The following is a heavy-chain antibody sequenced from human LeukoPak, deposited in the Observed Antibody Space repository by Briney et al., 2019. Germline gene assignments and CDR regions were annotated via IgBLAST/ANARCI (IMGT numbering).Heavy chain of an antibody. Sequence: GGSLRLSCAASGFTFSSYGMHRVRQAPGKGLEWAAFIRYDGSNKYYADSVKGRFTISRDNSKNTLYLQMNSLRAEDTAVYYCAKFIPYGSGSYYNAGYFDYWGQGTLVTVSS. V-gene: IGHV3-30*02. CDR1: GFTFSSYG. D-gene: IGHD3-10*01. CDR3: AKFIPYGSGSYYNAGYFDY. J-gene: IGHJ4*02. CDR2: IRYDGSNK.